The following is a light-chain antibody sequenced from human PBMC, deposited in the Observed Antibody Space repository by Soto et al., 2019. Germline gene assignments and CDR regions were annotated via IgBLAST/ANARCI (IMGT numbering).Light chain of an antibody. V-gene: IGKV1-5*03. Sequence: DIPMTQSPSTLSASVGDRVTITCRASQSISSWLAWYQQKPGKAPKLLIYKASSLESGVPERFSGRGSGTEFTLTISSLQPDDFATYFCKQALTFGGGTKEKIK. CDR1: QSISSW. CDR2: KAS. CDR3: KQALT. J-gene: IGKJ4*01.